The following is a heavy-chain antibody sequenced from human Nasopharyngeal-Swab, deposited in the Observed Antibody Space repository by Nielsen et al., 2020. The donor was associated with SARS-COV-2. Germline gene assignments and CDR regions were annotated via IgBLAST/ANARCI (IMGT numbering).Heavy chain of an antibody. CDR1: GFTFSSYG. CDR3: ARDGDVGAITGIDY. Sequence: GGSLRLSCAASGFTFSSYGMHWVRQAPGKGLEWVAVIWYDGSNKYYADSVKGRFTISRDNSKNTLYLQMNSLRAEDTAVYYCARDGDVGAITGIDYWGQGTLVTVSS. V-gene: IGHV3-33*08. CDR2: IWYDGSNK. J-gene: IGHJ4*02. D-gene: IGHD1-26*01.